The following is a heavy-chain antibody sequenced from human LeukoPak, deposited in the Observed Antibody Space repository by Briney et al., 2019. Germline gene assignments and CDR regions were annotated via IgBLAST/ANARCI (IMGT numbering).Heavy chain of an antibody. V-gene: IGHV4-4*07. J-gene: IGHJ6*02. CDR1: GGSISSYY. CDR3: AREQQLGDVDYYGMDV. CDR2: IYTSGST. D-gene: IGHD6-13*01. Sequence: PSETLSLTCTVSGGSISSYYWSWIRQPAGKGLEWIGRIYTSGSTNYNPSLKSRVTMSVDTSKNQFSLKLSSVTAADTAVYYCAREQQLGDVDYYGMDVWGQGTTVTVSS.